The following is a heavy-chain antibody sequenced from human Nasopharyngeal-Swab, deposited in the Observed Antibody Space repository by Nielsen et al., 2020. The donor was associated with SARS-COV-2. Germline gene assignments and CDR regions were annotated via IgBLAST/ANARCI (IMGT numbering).Heavy chain of an antibody. CDR1: GGSITSYNW. D-gene: IGHD2-21*02. CDR2: IYHGGAT. J-gene: IGHJ5*02. V-gene: IGHV4-4*02. CDR3: VFSDCGGDCFSGREGWFDP. Sequence: SETLSLTCAVSGGSITSYNWWSWVRQPPGKGLEWIGEIYHGGATNYNPSLKSRVTISVDKSKNQFSLKLSSVTAADTAMYYCVFSDCGGDCFSGREGWFDPWGQGTLVTVSS.